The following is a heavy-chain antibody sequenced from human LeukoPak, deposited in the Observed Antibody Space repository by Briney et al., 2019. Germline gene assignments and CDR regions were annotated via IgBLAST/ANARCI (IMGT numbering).Heavy chain of an antibody. D-gene: IGHD6-6*01. Sequence: ASVKVSCKACGYTFTGYYMHWVRQAPGQGLEWMGCNHPNSGGTNYAQKVQGRVSMTRDTSISTAYMELSRLRSDDTAVYYCARSGRSSSNNYYYYMDVWGKGTTVTVSS. J-gene: IGHJ6*03. CDR1: GYTFTGYY. CDR2: NHPNSGGT. CDR3: ARSGRSSSNNYYYYMDV. V-gene: IGHV1-2*02.